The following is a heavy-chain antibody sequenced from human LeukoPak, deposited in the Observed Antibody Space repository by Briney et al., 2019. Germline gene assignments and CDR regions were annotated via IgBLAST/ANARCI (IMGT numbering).Heavy chain of an antibody. D-gene: IGHD2-21*01. Sequence: PSETLSLTCTVSSVSISSDYWSWIRQPPGKGLEWIGYVHASGSTNYHPSLKSRVTISVDTSKNQFSLKLSSVTAADTAVYYCARRLRGDYFDYWGQGILVTVSS. V-gene: IGHV4-4*09. CDR3: ARRLRGDYFDY. J-gene: IGHJ4*02. CDR1: SVSISSDY. CDR2: VHASGST.